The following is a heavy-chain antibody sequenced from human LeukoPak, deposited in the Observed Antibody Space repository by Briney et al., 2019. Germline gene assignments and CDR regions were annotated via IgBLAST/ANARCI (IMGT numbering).Heavy chain of an antibody. J-gene: IGHJ4*02. Sequence: SETLSLTCAVYGGSFSGYYWSWIRQPPGKGLKWIGEINHSGSTNYNPSLKSRVTISVDTSKNQFSLKLSSVTAADTAVYYCARGSYDYVWGSYTTPSVYFDYWGQGTLVTVSS. CDR3: ARGSYDYVWGSYTTPSVYFDY. CDR2: INHSGST. D-gene: IGHD3-16*01. V-gene: IGHV4-34*01. CDR1: GGSFSGYY.